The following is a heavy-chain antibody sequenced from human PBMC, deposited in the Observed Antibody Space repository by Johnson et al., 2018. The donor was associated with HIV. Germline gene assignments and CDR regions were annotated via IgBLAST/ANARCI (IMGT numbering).Heavy chain of an antibody. J-gene: IGHJ3*01. D-gene: IGHD3-10*01. V-gene: IGHV3-20*04. CDR1: GFTFDDYG. CDR2: INWNGGST. Sequence: VQLVESGGGVVRPGGSLRLSCAASGFTFDDYGMSWVRQAPGKGLEWVSGINWNGGSTGYADSVKGRFTISRDNAKNSVYLQMNNLRADDTTVYYCVRGHYGSGCYYAFEVWGQGTMVTVSS. CDR3: VRGHYGSGCYYAFEV.